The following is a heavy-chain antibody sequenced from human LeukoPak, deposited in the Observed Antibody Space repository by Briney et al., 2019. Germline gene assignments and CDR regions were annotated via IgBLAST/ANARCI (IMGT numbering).Heavy chain of an antibody. D-gene: IGHD4-23*01. Sequence: ASVNVSCKASGYTFTGYYMHWVRQAPGQGLEWMGWINPNSGGTNYAQKFQGWVTMTRDTSISTAYMELSSLRSEDTAVYYCARGYDYGGNSGWFDPWGQGTLVTVSS. CDR2: INPNSGGT. J-gene: IGHJ5*02. CDR3: ARGYDYGGNSGWFDP. CDR1: GYTFTGYY. V-gene: IGHV1-2*04.